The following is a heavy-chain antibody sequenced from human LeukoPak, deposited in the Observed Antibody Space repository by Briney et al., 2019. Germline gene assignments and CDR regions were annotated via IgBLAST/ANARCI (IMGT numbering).Heavy chain of an antibody. J-gene: IGHJ4*02. CDR2: ISSSSGYI. D-gene: IGHD3-22*01. CDR1: GFTFSYYS. Sequence: GGSLRLSCAASGFTFSYYSMNWVRQAPGKGLEWVSSISSSSGYIYYADSVKGRFTISRDNAKNSLYLQMNSLRAEDTAVYYCARDPPEIYYYDSSGYSEPLDYWGQGTLVTVSS. CDR3: ARDPPEIYYYDSSGYSEPLDY. V-gene: IGHV3-21*04.